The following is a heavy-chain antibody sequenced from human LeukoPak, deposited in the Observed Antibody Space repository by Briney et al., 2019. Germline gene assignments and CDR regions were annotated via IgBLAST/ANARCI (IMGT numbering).Heavy chain of an antibody. CDR2: ISRVGRTK. J-gene: IGHJ4*02. V-gene: IGHV3-48*03. D-gene: IGHD5-24*01. CDR1: GFTFSSYD. Sequence: PGGSMRLSCPPSGFTFSSYDMNWVRQAPGKGRGWVASISRVGRTKYYANFVKGRFNISRDNAKNSLYLQMNSLRAEDTAVYYCARDSVRDGYHPRDFDYWGQGTLVTVSS. CDR3: ARDSVRDGYHPRDFDY.